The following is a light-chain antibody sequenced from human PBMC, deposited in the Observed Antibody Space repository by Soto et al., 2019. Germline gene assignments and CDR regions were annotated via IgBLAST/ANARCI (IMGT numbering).Light chain of an antibody. CDR3: QQYGSSPTWT. Sequence: EFVLTQSPATLSFSPGERSTLSFIASQSVSRYLAWYQQKPGQAPRLLIYGASSRATGIPDRFSGSGSGTDFTLTISRLEPEDFAVYYCQQYGSSPTWTFGQGTKVDI. CDR2: GAS. V-gene: IGKV3-20*01. CDR1: QSVSRY. J-gene: IGKJ1*01.